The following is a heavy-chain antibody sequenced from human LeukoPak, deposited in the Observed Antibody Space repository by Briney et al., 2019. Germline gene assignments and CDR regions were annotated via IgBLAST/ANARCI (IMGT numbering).Heavy chain of an antibody. D-gene: IGHD2/OR15-2a*01. J-gene: IGHJ3*02. CDR2: IKQDGSEK. V-gene: IGHV3-7*03. CDR1: GFTLSSYW. CDR3: ARTPSMWPDAFDI. Sequence: GGSLRLSCAASGFTLSSYWMSWVRQAPGKGLEWVANIKQDGSEKYYVDSVKGQFTISRDNAKNSLYLQMNSLRAEDTAVYYCARTPSMWPDAFDIWGQGTMVTVSS.